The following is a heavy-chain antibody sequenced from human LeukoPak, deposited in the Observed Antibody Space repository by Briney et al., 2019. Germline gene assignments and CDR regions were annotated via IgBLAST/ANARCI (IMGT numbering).Heavy chain of an antibody. J-gene: IGHJ4*02. V-gene: IGHV3-21*01. D-gene: IGHD1-7*01. CDR1: GFTFSTYS. CDR3: ARGGLELDY. CDR2: ISSSNSYI. Sequence: GGSLRLTCAASGFTFSTYSMNWVRQAPGKGLEWVSSISSSNSYIYYADSMKGRLTISRDNTKNALYLQMNSLRAEDTAVYYCARGGLELDYWGQGTLVTVSS.